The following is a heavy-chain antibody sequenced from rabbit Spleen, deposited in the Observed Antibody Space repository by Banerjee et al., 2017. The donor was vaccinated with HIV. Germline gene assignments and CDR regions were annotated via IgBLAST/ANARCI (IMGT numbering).Heavy chain of an antibody. CDR1: GFSFSSGYY. V-gene: IGHV1S40*01. CDR3: ARGGGL. Sequence: QSLEESGGDLVKPEGSLTLTCTASGFSFSSGYYMSWVRQAPGKGLEWIGYIDPVFGSAYYASWVNGRFSISRENTQNTVSLQLNSLTAADTATYFCARGGGLWGPGTLVTVS. CDR2: IDPVFGSA. J-gene: IGHJ4*01.